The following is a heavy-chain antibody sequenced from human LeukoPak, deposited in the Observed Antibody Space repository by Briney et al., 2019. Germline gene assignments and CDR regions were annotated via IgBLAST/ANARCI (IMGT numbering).Heavy chain of an antibody. Sequence: ASVKVSCKASGYMVTRHGINWVRRAPGVGLEWMGWIGPYSGNTNYAQRFQGRVTMTTDTSTSTAYMELRSLRSDDTAVYCCAVQAEFEVVIDAFDIWGQGTMVTVSS. CDR3: AVQAEFEVVIDAFDI. J-gene: IGHJ3*02. V-gene: IGHV1-18*04. D-gene: IGHD3-3*01. CDR2: IGPYSGNT. CDR1: GYMVTRHG.